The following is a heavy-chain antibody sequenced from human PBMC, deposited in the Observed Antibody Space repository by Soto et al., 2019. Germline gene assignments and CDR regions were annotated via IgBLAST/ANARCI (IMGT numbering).Heavy chain of an antibody. V-gene: IGHV1-69*02. CDR2: IILILGIA. CDR1: GGTFSSYT. Sequence: ASVKVSCKASGGTFSSYTISWVRQAPGQGLEWMGRIILILGIANYAQKFQGRVTITEDKSTRTAYMELRSLRSEDTAKYYCARISRNSYGLSAAFDIWGQGAMVTVSS. D-gene: IGHD5-18*01. CDR3: ARISRNSYGLSAAFDI. J-gene: IGHJ3*02.